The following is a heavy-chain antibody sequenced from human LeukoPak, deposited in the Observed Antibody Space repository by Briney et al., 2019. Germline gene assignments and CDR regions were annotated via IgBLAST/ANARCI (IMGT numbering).Heavy chain of an antibody. D-gene: IGHD3-22*01. CDR3: ARASSGSYYYFDY. V-gene: IGHV4-4*07. CDR1: GGSISSYS. J-gene: IGHJ4*02. Sequence: PSETLSLTCTVSGGSISSYSWNWIRQPAGKGLEWIGRIYTSGSTNYNPSLKSRVTMSVDTSKNQFSLKLSSVTAVDTAIYYCARASSGSYYYFDYWGQGTLVTVSS. CDR2: IYTSGST.